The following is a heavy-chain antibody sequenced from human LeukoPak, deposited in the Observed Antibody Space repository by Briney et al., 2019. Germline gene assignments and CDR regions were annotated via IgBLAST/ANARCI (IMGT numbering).Heavy chain of an antibody. D-gene: IGHD1-26*01. CDR1: GYPLSTYG. CDR3: ARASGPIKKNRFDQ. CDR2: IFSDGIRK. J-gene: IGHJ4*02. Sequence: PGMSLSLSCATSGYPLSTYGMEWVRQAPGKGLEWVAIIFSDGIRKYYADSVKGRFTISRDISRSTVYLEMSSLRAEDTAVYYCARASGPIKKNRFDQWGQGTLVTVSS. V-gene: IGHV3-30*12.